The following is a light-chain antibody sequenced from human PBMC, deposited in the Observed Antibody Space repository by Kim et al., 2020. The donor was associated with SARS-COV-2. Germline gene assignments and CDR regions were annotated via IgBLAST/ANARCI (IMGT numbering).Light chain of an antibody. CDR1: SSDVGGYNY. CDR3: SSYAGSHNLV. CDR2: EVS. Sequence: GTSVTISCTGTSSDVGGYNYVSWYQQPPGKAPKLMIYEVSKRPSGVPDRFSGSKSGNTASLTVSGLQAEDEADYYCSSYAGSHNLVFGGGTQLTVL. V-gene: IGLV2-8*01. J-gene: IGLJ2*01.